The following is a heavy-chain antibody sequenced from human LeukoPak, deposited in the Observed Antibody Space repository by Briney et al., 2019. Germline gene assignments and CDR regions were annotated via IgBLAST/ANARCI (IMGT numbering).Heavy chain of an antibody. CDR1: GFSLSHYS. V-gene: IGHV3-48*01. CDR2: IGVTGSPT. J-gene: IGHJ6*02. D-gene: IGHD3-10*01. Sequence: PGGSLRLSCAASGFSLSHYSVTWVRQASGKGLEWVSYIGVTGSPTYYADSVKARFTISRDDAKESLYLQMNSPRAEDTAVYYCARNAWKSSDSGRGRMDVWGQGTSVTVSS. CDR3: ARNAWKSSDSGRGRMDV.